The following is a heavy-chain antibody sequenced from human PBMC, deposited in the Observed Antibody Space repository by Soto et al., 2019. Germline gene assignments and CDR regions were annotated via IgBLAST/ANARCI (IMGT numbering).Heavy chain of an antibody. Sequence: GGSLRLSCAASGFTFSSYAMSWVRQAPGKGLEWVSAISGSGGSTYYADSVKGRFTISRDNSKNTLYLQMNSLRAEDTAVYYCARSRSRSGYDWGRLRDFDYWGQGTLVTVSS. J-gene: IGHJ4*02. CDR1: GFTFSSYA. CDR2: ISGSGGST. V-gene: IGHV3-23*01. D-gene: IGHD5-12*01. CDR3: ARSRSRSGYDWGRLRDFDY.